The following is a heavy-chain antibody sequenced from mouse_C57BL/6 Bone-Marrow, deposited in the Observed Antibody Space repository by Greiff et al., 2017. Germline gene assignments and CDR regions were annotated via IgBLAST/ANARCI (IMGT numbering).Heavy chain of an antibody. CDR3: TTRDGYPAWFAY. D-gene: IGHD2-3*01. V-gene: IGHV14-4*01. Sequence: EVQLQQSGAELVRPGASVKLSCTASGFNIKDDYMHWVKQRPEQGLEWIGWIDPENGDTEYASKFQGKATITADTSSNTAYLQLSSLTSEDTAVYYCTTRDGYPAWFAYWGQGTLVTVSA. CDR2: IDPENGDT. CDR1: GFNIKDDY. J-gene: IGHJ3*01.